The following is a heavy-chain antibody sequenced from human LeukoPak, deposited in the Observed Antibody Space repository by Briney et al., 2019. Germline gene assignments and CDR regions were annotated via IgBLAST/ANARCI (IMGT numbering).Heavy chain of an antibody. CDR1: GGSISSGDYY. V-gene: IGHV4-30-4*01. D-gene: IGHD6-19*01. CDR3: ARHRTYSSGWWHFDY. CDR2: IYYSGSS. Sequence: PSETLSLTCTVSGGSISSGDYYWSWIRQPPGKGLEWIGYIYYSGSSFYNPSLKSRVTTSVDTSKNQFSLKLSSVTAADTAAYYCARHRTYSSGWWHFDYWGQGTLVTVSS. J-gene: IGHJ4*02.